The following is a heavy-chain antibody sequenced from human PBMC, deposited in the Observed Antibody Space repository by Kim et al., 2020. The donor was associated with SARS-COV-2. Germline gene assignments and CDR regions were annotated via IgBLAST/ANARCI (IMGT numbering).Heavy chain of an antibody. CDR2: ISSSSSYI. J-gene: IGHJ4*02. D-gene: IGHD3-10*01. CDR1: GFTFSSYS. V-gene: IGHV3-21*01. Sequence: GGSLRLSCAASGFTFSSYSMNWVRQAPGKGLEWVSSISSSSSYIYYEDSVKGRFTISRDNAKNSLYLQMNSLRAEDTAVYYCARVVGYGSGSYPYYFDYWGQGTLVTVSS. CDR3: ARVVGYGSGSYPYYFDY.